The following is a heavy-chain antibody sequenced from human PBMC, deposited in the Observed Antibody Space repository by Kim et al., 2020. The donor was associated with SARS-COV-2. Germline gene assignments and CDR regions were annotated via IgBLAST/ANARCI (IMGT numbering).Heavy chain of an antibody. Sequence: GGSLRLSCAASGFTFSSYGMHWVRQAPGKGLELVAVISYDGSNKYYADSVTGRFTIARDNSKNTLYRQMNSLRAEDTAVYYCAKPPVTAILPIQHWGQGTLVTVSS. V-gene: IGHV3-30*18. CDR2: ISYDGSNK. J-gene: IGHJ1*01. D-gene: IGHD2-21*02. CDR3: AKPPVTAILPIQH. CDR1: GFTFSSYG.